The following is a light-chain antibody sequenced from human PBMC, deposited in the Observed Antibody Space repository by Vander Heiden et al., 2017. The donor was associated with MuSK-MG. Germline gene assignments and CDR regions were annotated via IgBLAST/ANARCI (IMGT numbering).Light chain of an antibody. CDR3: QQYGSSSLT. CDR2: GAS. V-gene: IGKV3-20*01. CDR1: QSVSSSY. J-gene: IGKJ4*01. Sequence: ETVFTQSPCTRSLSPAYTCTFACRPGQSVSSSYLAWYQQKPGQAPRLLIYGASSRATGIPERFSGSGSGTEFTLTISRLEPEDFAVYYCQQYGSSSLTFGGGTKVEIK.